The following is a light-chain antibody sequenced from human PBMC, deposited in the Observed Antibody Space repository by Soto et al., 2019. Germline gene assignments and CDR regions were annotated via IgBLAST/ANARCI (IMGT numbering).Light chain of an antibody. Sequence: EIVLTQSPCTLSSSPGERATLSCRASQSVSSSYLAWYQQKPGQAPRLLIYGASSRATGIPDRFSGSGSGTEFTLTITSLQPDDFATYYCQQYNSYPWTFGQGTKVDIK. CDR2: GAS. V-gene: IGKV3-20*01. CDR1: QSVSSSY. CDR3: QQYNSYPWT. J-gene: IGKJ1*01.